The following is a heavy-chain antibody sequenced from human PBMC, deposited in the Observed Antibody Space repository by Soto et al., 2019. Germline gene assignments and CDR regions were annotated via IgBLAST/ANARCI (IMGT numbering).Heavy chain of an antibody. V-gene: IGHV6-1*01. CDR2: TYNRSKWCN. J-gene: IGHJ6*02. D-gene: IGHD6-13*01. Sequence: SQAVTVTCSRSGHSSSLNIAAWNWIRQSPSRGLECLGRTYNRSKWCNDYAVSVKSRITINPDTSKNQFSLQLNSVTPEDTAVYYCTRDRGYSSGWYVLGYYYYGMDVWGQGTTVNVSS. CDR3: TRDRGYSSGWYVLGYYYYGMDV. CDR1: GHSSSLNIAA.